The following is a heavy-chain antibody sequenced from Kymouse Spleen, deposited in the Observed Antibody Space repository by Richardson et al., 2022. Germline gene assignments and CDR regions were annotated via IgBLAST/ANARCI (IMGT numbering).Heavy chain of an antibody. J-gene: IGHJ6*02. CDR2: IYYSGST. D-gene: IGHD3-3*01. V-gene: IGHV4-61*01. CDR1: GGSVSSGSYY. CDR3: ARAYYDFWSGYYGYYGMDV. Sequence: QVQLQESGPGLVKPSETLSLTCTVSGGSVSSGSYYWSWIRQPPGKGLEWIGYIYYSGSTNYNPSLKSRVTISVDTSKNQFSLKLSSVTAADTAVYYCARAYYDFWSGYYGYYGMDVWGQGTTVTVSS.